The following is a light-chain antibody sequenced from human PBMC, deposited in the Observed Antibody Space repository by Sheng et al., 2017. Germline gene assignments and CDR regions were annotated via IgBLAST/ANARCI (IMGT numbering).Light chain of an antibody. Sequence: DIQMTQSPSSLSASVGDRVTITCQATQDIYKYLNWYQQKPGQAPNVLIYDASTLETGVPSRFSGSGSGTDFTFTITSLQPEDIATYYCQHYDDLLGFGQGTKVEIK. J-gene: IGKJ1*01. V-gene: IGKV1-33*01. CDR3: QHYDDLLG. CDR2: DAS. CDR1: QDIYKY.